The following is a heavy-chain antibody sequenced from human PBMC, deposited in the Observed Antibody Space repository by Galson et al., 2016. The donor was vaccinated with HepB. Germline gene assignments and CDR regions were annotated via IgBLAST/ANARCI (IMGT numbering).Heavy chain of an antibody. J-gene: IGHJ4*02. D-gene: IGHD3-16*01. Sequence: SVKVSCKVPGGTFSSYDISWLRQAPGQGLEWMGGIIPIVGNPHYGQKFQGRVRIFADESTTTAYMELTGRRVDDTAMDYCAREGICAGYGCFRFDYWGQGTLVTVSS. CDR2: IIPIVGNP. CDR1: GGTFSSYD. V-gene: IGHV1-69*13. CDR3: AREGICAGYGCFRFDY.